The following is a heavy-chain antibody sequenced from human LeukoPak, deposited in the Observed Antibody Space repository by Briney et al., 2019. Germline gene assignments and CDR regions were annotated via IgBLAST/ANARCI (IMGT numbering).Heavy chain of an antibody. V-gene: IGHV3-23*01. J-gene: IGHJ4*02. CDR1: HFTFSSHA. D-gene: IGHD5-18*01. CDR2: ISDDDDST. Sequence: GGSLRLSCATSHFTFSSHAMNWVRQAPGKGLEWVASISDDDDSTYYADSVKGRFTISRDNSKNTLYLDMNNLIAEDTALYFCAKTLFGFSYGKIDYWGQGTLVTVSS. CDR3: AKTLFGFSYGKIDY.